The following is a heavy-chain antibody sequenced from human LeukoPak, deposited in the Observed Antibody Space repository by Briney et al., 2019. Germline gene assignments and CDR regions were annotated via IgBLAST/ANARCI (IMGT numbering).Heavy chain of an antibody. CDR1: GGSISSYY. CDR3: ARRPVYYDILD. D-gene: IGHD3-9*01. CDR2: IYYSGST. J-gene: IGHJ4*02. Sequence: SETLSLTCTVSGGSISSYYWSWIRQPPGKGLEWIGYIYYSGSTYYNPSLKSRVTISVDTSKNQFSLKLSSVTAADTAVYYCARRPVYYDILDWGQGTLVTVSS. V-gene: IGHV4-59*08.